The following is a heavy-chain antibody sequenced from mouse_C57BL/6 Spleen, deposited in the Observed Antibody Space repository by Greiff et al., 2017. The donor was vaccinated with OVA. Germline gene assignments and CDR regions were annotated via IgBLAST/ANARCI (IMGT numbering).Heavy chain of an antibody. Sequence: VQLQQPGAELVKPGASVKMSCKASGYTFTSYWITWVKQRPGQGLEWIGDIYPGSGSTNYNEKFKSKATLTVDTSSSTAYMQLSSLTSADSAVYYGARSVITTDWYFDVWGTGTTVTVSS. J-gene: IGHJ1*03. D-gene: IGHD1-1*01. CDR3: ARSVITTDWYFDV. CDR1: GYTFTSYW. CDR2: IYPGSGST. V-gene: IGHV1-55*01.